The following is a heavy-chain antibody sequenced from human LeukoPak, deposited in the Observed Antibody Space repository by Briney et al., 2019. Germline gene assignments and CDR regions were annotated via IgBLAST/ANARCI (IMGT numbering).Heavy chain of an antibody. J-gene: IGHJ4*02. Sequence: ASVKVSCKTSRYTFTGYYMHRVRQAPGQGVEWMGWINPTSGGTHYAQKFQGRVTMTRDTSISTAYIEINRLRSDETPSYYCARDAGVDTTMPEGVHDYWGQGTLVTVSS. CDR2: INPTSGGT. CDR1: RYTFTGYY. D-gene: IGHD5-18*01. CDR3: ARDAGVDTTMPEGVHDY. V-gene: IGHV1-2*02.